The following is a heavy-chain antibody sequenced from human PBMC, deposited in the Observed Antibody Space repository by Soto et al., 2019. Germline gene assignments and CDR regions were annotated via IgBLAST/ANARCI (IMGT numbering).Heavy chain of an antibody. D-gene: IGHD6-19*01. Sequence: GESLKISCAASGFTVSSNYMSWVRQAPGKGLEWVSVIYSGGSTYYADSVKGRFTISRDNSKNTLYLQMNSLRAEDTAVYYCARDLAVAGTANDYCGQGTLVTVSS. V-gene: IGHV3-53*01. CDR3: ARDLAVAGTANDY. CDR1: GFTVSSNY. J-gene: IGHJ4*02. CDR2: IYSGGST.